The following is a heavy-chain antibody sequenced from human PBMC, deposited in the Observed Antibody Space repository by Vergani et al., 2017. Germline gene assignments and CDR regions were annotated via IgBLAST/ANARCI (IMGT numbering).Heavy chain of an antibody. D-gene: IGHD2-2*01. CDR3: ARAVPAALGGAFDI. J-gene: IGHJ3*02. CDR2: ISSSSSYI. V-gene: IGHV3-21*01. CDR1: GFTFSSYS. Sequence: EVQLVESGGGLVKPGGSLRLSCAASGFTFSSYSMNWVRQAPGKGLEWVSSISSSSSYIYYADSVKGRFTISRDNAKSSLYLQMNSLRAEDTAVYYCARAVPAALGGAFDIWGRGTMVTVSS.